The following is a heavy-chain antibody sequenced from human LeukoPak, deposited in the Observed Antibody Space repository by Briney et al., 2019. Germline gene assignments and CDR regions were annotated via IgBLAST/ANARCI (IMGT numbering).Heavy chain of an antibody. CDR3: AREGLYDGWDY. V-gene: IGHV1-3*01. J-gene: IGHJ4*02. CDR1: GGTFSSYA. CDR2: INAGNGDT. Sequence: ASVKVSCKASGGTFSSYAISWVRQAPGQGLEWMGWINAGNGDTKYSQKFQGRVTLTRDTSASTAYMDLSSLRSEDTAVYYCAREGLYDGWDYWGQGTLVTVSS. D-gene: IGHD5/OR15-5a*01.